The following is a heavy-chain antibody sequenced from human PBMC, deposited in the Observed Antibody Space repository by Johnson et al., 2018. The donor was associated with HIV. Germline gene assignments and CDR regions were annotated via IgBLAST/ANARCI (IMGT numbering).Heavy chain of an antibody. D-gene: IGHD1-26*01. Sequence: QVQLVESGGGLIQPGGSLRLSCAASGFTVSNNYMSWVRQAPGKGLEWLSVISYDGSYKYYADSVKGRFTISRDNSKNTLYLQMNSLRAEDTAVYYCAKDRGSYYFYAFDIWGQGTMVTVSS. CDR3: AKDRGSYYFYAFDI. J-gene: IGHJ3*02. CDR1: GFTVSNNY. V-gene: IGHV3-30*18. CDR2: ISYDGSYK.